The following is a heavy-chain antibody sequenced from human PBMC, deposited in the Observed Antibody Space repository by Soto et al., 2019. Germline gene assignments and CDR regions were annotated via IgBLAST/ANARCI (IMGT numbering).Heavy chain of an antibody. J-gene: IGHJ4*02. CDR3: AKDKVCSGGSCYYDY. Sequence: EVQLLEAGGDLIQPGGSLRLSCAASGFTFSSYTMTWVRQAPGKGLEWVSAINGGGGSTYYADSVKGRFTISRDNSKDTLYLQMNSLRAEDTAVYYCAKDKVCSGGSCYYDYWGLGTLVTVSS. CDR1: GFTFSSYT. D-gene: IGHD2-15*01. V-gene: IGHV3-23*01. CDR2: INGGGGST.